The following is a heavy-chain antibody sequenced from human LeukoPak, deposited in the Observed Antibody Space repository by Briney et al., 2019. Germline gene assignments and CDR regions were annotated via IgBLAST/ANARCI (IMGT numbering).Heavy chain of an antibody. D-gene: IGHD6-19*01. CDR1: GLTFSSYS. CDR2: ISSSSSYI. V-gene: IGHV3-21*01. CDR3: ARGPGAVATYNWFDP. Sequence: GGSLRLSCAASGLTFSSYSMNWVRQAPGKGLEWVSSISSSSSYIYYADSVKGRFTISRDNAKNSLYLQMNSLRAEDTAVYYCARGPGAVATYNWFDPWGQGTLVTVSS. J-gene: IGHJ5*02.